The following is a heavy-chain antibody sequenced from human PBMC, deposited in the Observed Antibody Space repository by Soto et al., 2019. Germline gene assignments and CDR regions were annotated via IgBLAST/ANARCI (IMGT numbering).Heavy chain of an antibody. D-gene: IGHD3-9*01. V-gene: IGHV1-8*01. CDR2: ITPKSGNT. CDR3: ARDRLRYFDWLRLYGMEV. J-gene: IGHJ6*02. CDR1: GYTFTNYN. Sequence: ASVKVSCKASGYTFTNYNINWVRQSTGQGPEWMGWITPKSGNTGYGQKFLGRVTMTRNTSISTVYMELRSLRSEDTAVYYCARDRLRYFDWLRLYGMEVWGQGTTVTVSS.